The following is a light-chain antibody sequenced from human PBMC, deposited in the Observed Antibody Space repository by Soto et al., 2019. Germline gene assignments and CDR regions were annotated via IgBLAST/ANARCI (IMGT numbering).Light chain of an antibody. V-gene: IGLV2-14*03. J-gene: IGLJ2*01. CDR1: RSDVGGYNF. CDR3: NSYTTSSPLV. Sequence: QSALTQPASVSGSPGQSITISCTGTRSDVGGYNFVSWYQHHPGKAPKLMIYDVSNRPSGVSNRFSGSKSGNTASLTISGLQAEDEADYYCNSYTTSSPLVFGGGTKLTVL. CDR2: DVS.